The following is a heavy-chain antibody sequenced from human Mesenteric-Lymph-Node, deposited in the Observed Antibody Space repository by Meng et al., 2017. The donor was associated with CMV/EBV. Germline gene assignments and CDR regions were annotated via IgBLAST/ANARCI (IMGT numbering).Heavy chain of an antibody. CDR2: INHSGST. CDR3: AREWGPGNWFDP. D-gene: IGHD7-27*01. CDR1: GGSISSGGYY. Sequence: TVSGGSISSGGYYWSWIRQPPGKGLEWIGEINHSGSTNYNPSLKSRVTISVDTSKNQFSLKLTSVTAADTAVYYCAREWGPGNWFDPWGQGTLVTVSS. J-gene: IGHJ5*02. V-gene: IGHV4-61*08.